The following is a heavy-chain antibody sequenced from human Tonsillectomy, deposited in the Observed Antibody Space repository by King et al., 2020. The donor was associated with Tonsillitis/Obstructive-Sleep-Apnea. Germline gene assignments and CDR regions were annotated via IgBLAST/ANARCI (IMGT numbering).Heavy chain of an antibody. D-gene: IGHD2-15*01. CDR3: ARVLSYCSGGSCYDRFDY. V-gene: IGHV3-7*04. CDR2: IKRDGSEK. CDR1: GFTFTTYW. J-gene: IGHJ4*02. Sequence: VQLGESGGGVVQPGVCLRLSCAGSGFTFTTYWMTWVRQAPGKGLEWVANIKRDGSEKNYVDSVKGRFTISRDNAKNSLYLQMNSLRAEDTAVYYCARVLSYCSGGSCYDRFDYWGQGSLVTVSS.